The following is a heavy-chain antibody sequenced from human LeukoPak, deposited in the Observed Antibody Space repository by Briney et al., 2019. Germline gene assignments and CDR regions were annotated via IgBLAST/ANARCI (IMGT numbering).Heavy chain of an antibody. V-gene: IGHV3-23*01. Sequence: PGGSLRLSCAASGFTFSSYAMSWVRQAPGKGLEWVSAISGSGGSTYYADSVKGRFTISRDNSKNTLYLQMNSLRAEDTAVYYCAKWAETGELLDGYFDYWGHGTLVTVSS. J-gene: IGHJ4*01. D-gene: IGHD1-26*01. CDR3: AKWAETGELLDGYFDY. CDR1: GFTFSSYA. CDR2: ISGSGGST.